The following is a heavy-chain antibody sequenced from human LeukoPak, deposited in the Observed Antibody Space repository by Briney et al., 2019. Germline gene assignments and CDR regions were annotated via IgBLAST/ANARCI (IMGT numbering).Heavy chain of an antibody. CDR2: INHSGST. D-gene: IGHD6-19*01. CDR1: GGSFSGYY. V-gene: IGHV4-34*01. CDR3: ARLYSSGWHRWFDP. Sequence: PSETLSLTCAVYGGSFSGYYWSWIRQPPGKGLEGIGEINHSGSTNYNPSLKSRVTISVDTSKNQSSLKLSSVTAADTAVYYCARLYSSGWHRWFDPWGQGTLVTVSS. J-gene: IGHJ5*02.